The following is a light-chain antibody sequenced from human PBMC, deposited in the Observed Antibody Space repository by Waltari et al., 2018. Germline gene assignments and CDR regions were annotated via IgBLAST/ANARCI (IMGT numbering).Light chain of an antibody. CDR1: ESISSW. CDR3: QQYNNFPWT. J-gene: IGKJ1*01. Sequence: CRAHESISSWVAWYQQKPGKAPKLLIYKASSLESGVPSRFSGSGSGTEFTLTINSLQPDDLANYYCQQYNNFPWTFGQGTKVEIK. CDR2: KAS. V-gene: IGKV1-5*03.